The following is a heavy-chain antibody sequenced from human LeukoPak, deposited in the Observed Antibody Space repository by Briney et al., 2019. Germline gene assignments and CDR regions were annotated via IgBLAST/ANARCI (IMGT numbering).Heavy chain of an antibody. V-gene: IGHV1-2*06. D-gene: IGHD6-13*01. CDR2: SNPNSGGT. CDR3: ARDPPPSLAAADDY. J-gene: IGHJ4*02. CDR1: GYTFTGYD. Sequence: ASVNVSCKASGYTFTGYDMHWVRQAPGQGREWMGRSNPNSGGTNYAQKFQGRVTMTRDTSISTAYMEMSRLRSDDTAVYYCARDPPPSLAAADDYWGQGTLVTVSS.